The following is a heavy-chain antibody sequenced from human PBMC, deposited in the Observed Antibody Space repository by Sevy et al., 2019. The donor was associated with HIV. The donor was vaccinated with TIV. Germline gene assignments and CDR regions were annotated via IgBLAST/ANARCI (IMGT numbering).Heavy chain of an antibody. V-gene: IGHV3-20*04. J-gene: IGHJ2*01. Sequence: GGSLRLSCAASGFTFDDYGMSWVRQAPGKGLEWVSGINWNGGSTGYADSVKGRFTISRDNAKNSLYLQMNSLRVEDTALYYCARGVSSSRPYWYFDIWGRGTLVTVSS. CDR2: INWNGGST. D-gene: IGHD6-13*01. CDR3: ARGVSSSRPYWYFDI. CDR1: GFTFDDYG.